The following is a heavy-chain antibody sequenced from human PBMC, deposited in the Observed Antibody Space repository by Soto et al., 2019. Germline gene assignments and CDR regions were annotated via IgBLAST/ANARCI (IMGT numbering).Heavy chain of an antibody. J-gene: IGHJ4*02. CDR3: VSQRTTVTTQAYFDY. D-gene: IGHD4-17*01. CDR2: VYYRGRS. V-gene: IGHV4-39*01. Sequence: PSETLSLTGTVSGGSVTYSSYYWGWIRQSPGKGLEWIGSVYYRGRSYSKSSVKSRVTISVDTSKNRFSLSLNSVTASDTAVYFCVSQRTTVTTQAYFDYWGPRALVAFSS. CDR1: GGSVTYSSYY.